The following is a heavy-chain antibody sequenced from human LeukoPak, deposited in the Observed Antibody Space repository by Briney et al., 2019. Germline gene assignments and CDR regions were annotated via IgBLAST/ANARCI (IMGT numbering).Heavy chain of an antibody. Sequence: PGGSLRLSCAASGFTFSSYSMNWVRQAPGKGLEWVSSISSSSSYIYYADSVKGRFTISRDNAKNSLYLQMNSLRAEDTAVYYCAKVAAGIRGLIWYFDCWGQGTLVTVSS. V-gene: IGHV3-21*01. D-gene: IGHD3-10*01. CDR1: GFTFSSYS. J-gene: IGHJ4*02. CDR2: ISSSSSYI. CDR3: AKVAAGIRGLIWYFDC.